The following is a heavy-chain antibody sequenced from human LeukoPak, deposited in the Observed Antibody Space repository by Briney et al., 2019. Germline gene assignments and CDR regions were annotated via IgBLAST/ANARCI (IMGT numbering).Heavy chain of an antibody. V-gene: IGHV5-51*01. Sequence: GXSLKISCKGSGCSFTSYWIGWVRQLPGKGLEGMGIIYPGDSDTRYSPSFQGQVTISADKSISTAYLQWSSLKASDTAMYYCARFRRCSSTSCYFNWFDHWGQGTLVTVSS. CDR3: ARFRRCSSTSCYFNWFDH. D-gene: IGHD2-2*01. J-gene: IGHJ5*02. CDR2: IYPGDSDT. CDR1: GCSFTSYW.